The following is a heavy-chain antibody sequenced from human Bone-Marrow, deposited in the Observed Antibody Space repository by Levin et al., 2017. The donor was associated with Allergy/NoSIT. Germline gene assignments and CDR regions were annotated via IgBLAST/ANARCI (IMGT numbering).Heavy chain of an antibody. V-gene: IGHV3-74*01. J-gene: IGHJ2*01. D-gene: IGHD3-16*01. CDR2: IKIDGSST. CDR1: GFTFSNYY. Sequence: GESLKISCAASGFTFSNYYMHWVRQAPGKGLVWVSRIKIDGSSTNYADSVQGRFTISRDNAKNTVYLQMNSLRADDTTVYYCTRDGGSVASHDWYFDLWGRGTLVTVSS. CDR3: TRDGGSVASHDWYFDL.